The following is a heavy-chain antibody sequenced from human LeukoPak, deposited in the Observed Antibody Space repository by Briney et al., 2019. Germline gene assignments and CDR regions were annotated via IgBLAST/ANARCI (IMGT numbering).Heavy chain of an antibody. CDR1: GFTFSNYA. V-gene: IGHV3-23*01. CDR3: ARPASRGVGRYFDL. Sequence: GGSLRLSCAASGFTFSNYAMSWVRQAPGKGLEWVSALSGSGDNTYSADSVKDRFTISRDNSKNTLYLQMNSLRAEDTALYYCARPASRGVGRYFDLWGRGSLVTVSS. CDR2: LSGSGDNT. J-gene: IGHJ2*01. D-gene: IGHD3-10*01.